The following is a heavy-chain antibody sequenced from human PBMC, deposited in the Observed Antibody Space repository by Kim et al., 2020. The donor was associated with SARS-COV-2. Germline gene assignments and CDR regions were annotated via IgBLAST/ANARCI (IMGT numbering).Heavy chain of an antibody. CDR1: GGSISDTTYY. CDR2: IYYSGRT. Sequence: SETLSLTCSVSGGSISDTTYYWGWICQPPGKGLDWIGTIYYSGRTYYNPSLKSRATISINAAKNQVSLQLTSVTAADTAMYYCARHRYDSLTGYKPEDAFDIWGRGTMVTVSS. D-gene: IGHD3-9*01. J-gene: IGHJ3*02. CDR3: ARHRYDSLTGYKPEDAFDI. V-gene: IGHV4-39*01.